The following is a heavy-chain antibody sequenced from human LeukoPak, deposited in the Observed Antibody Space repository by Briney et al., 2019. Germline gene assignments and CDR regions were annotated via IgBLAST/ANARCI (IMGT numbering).Heavy chain of an antibody. CDR3: ARGRFDYYMDV. CDR2: INHSGST. J-gene: IGHJ6*03. Sequence: SETLSLTCAVYGGSFSGYYWSWIRQPPGKGLEWIGEINHSGSTNYNPSLKSRVTISVDTTKNQFSLKLSSVTAAETAVYYCARGRFDYYMDVWGKGTTVTVSS. V-gene: IGHV4-34*01. CDR1: GGSFSGYY. D-gene: IGHD3-10*01.